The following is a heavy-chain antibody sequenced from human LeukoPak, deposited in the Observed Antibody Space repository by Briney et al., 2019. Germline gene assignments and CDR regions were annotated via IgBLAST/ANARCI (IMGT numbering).Heavy chain of an antibody. J-gene: IGHJ4*02. CDR2: ISYDGSNK. V-gene: IGHV3-30*18. CDR3: ANGNTMQLWPWANFDY. CDR1: GFTFSSYG. D-gene: IGHD5-18*01. Sequence: GGSLRLSCAASGFTFSSYGMHWVRQAPGKGLVWVAVISYDGSNKYYADSVKGRFTISRDNSKNTLYLQMNSLRAEDTAVYYCANGNTMQLWPWANFDYWGQGTLVTVSS.